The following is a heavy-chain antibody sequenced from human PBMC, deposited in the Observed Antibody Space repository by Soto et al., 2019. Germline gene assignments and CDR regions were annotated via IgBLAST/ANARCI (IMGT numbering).Heavy chain of an antibody. Sequence: SETLSLTCTVSGGSISSGDYYWSWIRQPPGKGLEWIGYIYYSGSTYYNPSLKSRVTISVDTSKNQFSLKLSSVTAADTAVYYCARDRYSSGSVDYWGQGTLVTVS. J-gene: IGHJ4*02. CDR2: IYYSGST. D-gene: IGHD6-25*01. CDR3: ARDRYSSGSVDY. V-gene: IGHV4-30-4*01. CDR1: GGSISSGDYY.